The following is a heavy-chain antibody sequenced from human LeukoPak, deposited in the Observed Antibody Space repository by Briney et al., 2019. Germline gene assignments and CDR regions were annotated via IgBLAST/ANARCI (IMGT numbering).Heavy chain of an antibody. CDR3: ARETSQKGAHYMDV. J-gene: IGHJ6*03. CDR1: GSSITTYTH. Sequence: PSETLSLTCTVSGSSITTYTHWGWIRQSPGKGLEWIASIHHTGNTYYNPSLESRVTISVDKSKNQFSLKLSSVTAADTAVYYCARETSQKGAHYMDVWGKGTTVTISS. CDR2: IHHTGNT. V-gene: IGHV4-38-2*02. D-gene: IGHD3-16*01.